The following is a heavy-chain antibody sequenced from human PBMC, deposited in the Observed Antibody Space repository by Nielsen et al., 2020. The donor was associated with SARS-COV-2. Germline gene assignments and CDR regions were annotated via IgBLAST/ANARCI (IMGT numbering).Heavy chain of an antibody. Sequence: SETLSLTCAVYGGSFSGYYWSWIRQPPGKGLEWIGEINHSGSTNYNPSLKSRVTISVDTSKNQFSLKLSSVTAADTAVYYCARPFAVNVDYGEFYYYYGMDVWGQGTTVAVSS. D-gene: IGHD4-17*01. CDR2: INHSGST. V-gene: IGHV4-34*01. CDR3: ARPFAVNVDYGEFYYYYGMDV. J-gene: IGHJ6*02. CDR1: GGSFSGYY.